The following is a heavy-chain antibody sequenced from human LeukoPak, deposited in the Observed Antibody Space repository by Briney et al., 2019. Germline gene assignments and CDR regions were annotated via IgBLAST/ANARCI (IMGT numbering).Heavy chain of an antibody. CDR2: SNGDGSST. Sequence: KTGGCLRLSCAASGFTFSSYWMHWVRQAPGKGVLWVSRSNGDGSSTAYADSVKGRFTISRDNAKNTLYLQMNSLRAEDAALYYCARAGYCSGGNCYSSYYDYWGQGTLVTVSS. J-gene: IGHJ4*02. V-gene: IGHV3-74*01. CDR1: GFTFSSYW. D-gene: IGHD2-15*01. CDR3: ARAGYCSGGNCYSSYYDY.